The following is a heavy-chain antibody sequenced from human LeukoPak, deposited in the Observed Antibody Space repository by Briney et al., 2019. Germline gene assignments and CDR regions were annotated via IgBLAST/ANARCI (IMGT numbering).Heavy chain of an antibody. CDR2: INPNSGGT. CDR3: ARDPAGEQWLGWFDP. CDR1: GYTFTGYY. J-gene: IGHJ5*02. D-gene: IGHD6-19*01. V-gene: IGHV1-2*02. Sequence: ASVKVSCKASGYTFTGYYMHWVRQAPGQGLEWMGWINPNSGGTNYAQKFQGRVTMTRDTSISTAYMELSRLRSDDTAVYYCARDPAGEQWLGWFDPWGQGTLVTVSS.